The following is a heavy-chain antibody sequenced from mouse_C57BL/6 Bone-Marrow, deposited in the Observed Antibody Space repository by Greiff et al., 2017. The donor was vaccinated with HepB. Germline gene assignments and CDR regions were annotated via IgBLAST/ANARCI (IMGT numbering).Heavy chain of an antibody. CDR2: IYPGSGST. D-gene: IGHD1-3*01. J-gene: IGHJ4*01. CDR1: GYTFTSYW. V-gene: IGHV1-55*01. CDR3: ARRSSYAMDY. Sequence: QVQLQQPGAELVKPGASVKMSCKASGYTFTSYWITWVKQRPGQGLEWIGDIYPGSGSTNYNEKFKSKATLTVDTSSSTAYVQRSSLTSEDSAVYYCARRSSYAMDYWGQGTSVTVSS.